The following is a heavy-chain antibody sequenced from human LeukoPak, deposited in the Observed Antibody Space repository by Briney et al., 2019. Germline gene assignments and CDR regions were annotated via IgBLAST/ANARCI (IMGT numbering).Heavy chain of an antibody. CDR1: GGSFSGYY. V-gene: IGHV4-34*01. CDR2: INHSGST. CDR3: ARHCYDILTGFVDAFDI. Sequence: SETLSLTCAVYGGSFSGYYWSWIRQPPGKGLEWIGEINHSGSTNYNPSLKSRVTISVDTSKNQFSLKLSSVTAADTAVYYCARHCYDILTGFVDAFDIWGQGTMVTASS. D-gene: IGHD3-9*01. J-gene: IGHJ3*02.